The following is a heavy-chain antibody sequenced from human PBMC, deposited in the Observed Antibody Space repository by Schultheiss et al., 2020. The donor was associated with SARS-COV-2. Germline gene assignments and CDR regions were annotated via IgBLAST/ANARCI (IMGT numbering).Heavy chain of an antibody. Sequence: ASVKVSCKASGGTFSSYAISWVRQAPGQGLEWMGWINPNTGGTVYAQKFQGRVIMTRNTSISTAYMELSSLRSEDTAVYYCTKGSGRDLLPCDPWGQGTLVTVSS. CDR2: INPNTGGT. CDR1: GGTFSSYA. J-gene: IGHJ5*02. CDR3: TKGSGRDLLPCDP. V-gene: IGHV1-8*02. D-gene: IGHD1-26*01.